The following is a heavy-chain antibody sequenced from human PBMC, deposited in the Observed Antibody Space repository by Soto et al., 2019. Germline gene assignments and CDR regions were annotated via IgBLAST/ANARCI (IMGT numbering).Heavy chain of an antibody. CDR2: ISYDGSNK. CDR3: ARDLVGSEQLVHAFDI. D-gene: IGHD6-13*01. Sequence: QVQLVESGGGVVQPGRSLRLSCAASGFTFSSYAMHWVRQAPGKGLEWVAVISYDGSNKYYADSVKGRFTISRDNSKNTLYLQMNSLRAEDTAVYYCARDLVGSEQLVHAFDIWGQGTMVTVSS. V-gene: IGHV3-30-3*01. CDR1: GFTFSSYA. J-gene: IGHJ3*02.